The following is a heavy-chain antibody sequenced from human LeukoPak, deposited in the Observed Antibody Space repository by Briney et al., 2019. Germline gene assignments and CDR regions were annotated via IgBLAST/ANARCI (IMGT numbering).Heavy chain of an antibody. CDR1: GFTFGDYA. J-gene: IGHJ3*02. V-gene: IGHV3-49*03. CDR2: IRSKAYGGTT. CDR3: TRDYQPVVVVAATPTDAFDI. D-gene: IGHD2-15*01. Sequence: GRSLRLSCTASGFTFGDYAMSWFRQAPGKGLEWVGFIRSKAYGGTTEYAASVKGRFTISRDDSKSIAYLQMNSLKTEDTAVYYCTRDYQPVVVVAATPTDAFDIWGQGTMVTVSS.